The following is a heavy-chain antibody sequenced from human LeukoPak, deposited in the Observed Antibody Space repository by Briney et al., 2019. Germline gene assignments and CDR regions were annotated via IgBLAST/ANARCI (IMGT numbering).Heavy chain of an antibody. J-gene: IGHJ4*02. V-gene: IGHV3-7*05. Sequence: PGGSLRLSCAASGFIFSRNWMTWVRQAPGKGLEWVGNRKPDGSEKKYVDSVKGRSTIARDNAKNSLYLQMSSLRAEDTAVYYCARVGYGDETIDYWGQGTLVTVSS. CDR1: GFIFSRNW. CDR3: ARVGYGDETIDY. CDR2: RKPDGSEK. D-gene: IGHD4-17*01.